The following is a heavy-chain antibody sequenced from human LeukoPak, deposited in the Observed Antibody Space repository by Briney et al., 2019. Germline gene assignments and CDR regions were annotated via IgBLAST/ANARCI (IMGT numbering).Heavy chain of an antibody. J-gene: IGHJ3*02. V-gene: IGHV4-61*01. CDR3: ARFYVPVRHAFDI. CDR2: IYYSGST. Sequence: SETLSLTCTVSGGSVSSGSYYWSWIRQPPGKGLEWIGYIYYSGSTNYNPSLKSRVTISVDSSKNQFSLKLSSVTAADTAVYYCARFYVPVRHAFDIWGQGTMVTVSS. D-gene: IGHD4-17*01. CDR1: GGSVSSGSYY.